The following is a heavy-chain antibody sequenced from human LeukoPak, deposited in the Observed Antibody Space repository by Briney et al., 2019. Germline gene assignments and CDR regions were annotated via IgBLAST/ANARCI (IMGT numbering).Heavy chain of an antibody. D-gene: IGHD6-13*01. J-gene: IGHJ5*02. V-gene: IGHV3-9*01. CDR1: GFTFDDYA. Sequence: PGGSLRLSCAASGFTFDDYAMHWVRQAPGKGLEWVSGISWNSGSIGYADSVKGRFTISRDNSKNTLYLQMNSLRAEDTAVYYCAKSLQVQQQLVLGNWFDPWGQGTLVTVSS. CDR3: AKSLQVQQQLVLGNWFDP. CDR2: ISWNSGSI.